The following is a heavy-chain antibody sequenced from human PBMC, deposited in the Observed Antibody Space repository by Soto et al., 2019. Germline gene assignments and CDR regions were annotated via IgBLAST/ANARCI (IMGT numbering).Heavy chain of an antibody. CDR3: SRLYSNYFRSRPDNNWFDP. CDR2: IYYSGST. CDR1: GGSISSSSYY. V-gene: IGHV4-39*01. Sequence: SQTLCLTCTVAGGSISSSSYYWGWIHKPPGKGLEWIGSIYYSGSTYYNPSLKSRVTISVDTSKNQFSLKLSSVTAADTAVYYCSRLYSNYFRSRPDNNWFDPWGQGTLVTVSS. J-gene: IGHJ5*02. D-gene: IGHD4-4*01.